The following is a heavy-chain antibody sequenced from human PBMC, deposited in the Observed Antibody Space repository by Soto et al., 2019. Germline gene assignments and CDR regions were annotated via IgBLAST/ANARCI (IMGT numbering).Heavy chain of an antibody. CDR3: ARNYYDSSAYYSAFDY. V-gene: IGHV1-2*02. J-gene: IGHJ4*02. Sequence: ASVKVSCKASGYTFTGYYMHWVRQAPGQGLEWMGWINPNSGGTNYAQKFQGRVTMTRDTSISTAYMELSRLRSDDTAVYYCARNYYDSSAYYSAFDYWGQGALVTVSS. CDR2: INPNSGGT. CDR1: GYTFTGYY. D-gene: IGHD3-22*01.